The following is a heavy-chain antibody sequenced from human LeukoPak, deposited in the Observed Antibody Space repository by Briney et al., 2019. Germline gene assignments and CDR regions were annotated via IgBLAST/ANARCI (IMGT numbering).Heavy chain of an antibody. Sequence: ESGGSLRLSCAASGFTFDDYAMHWVRQAPGKGLEWVSGISWNSGSIGYADSVKGRFTISRDNAKNSLYLQMNSLRAEDTAVYYCASDALWELKNWFDPWGQGTLVTVSS. D-gene: IGHD1-26*01. CDR3: ASDALWELKNWFDP. CDR2: ISWNSGSI. CDR1: GFTFDDYA. J-gene: IGHJ5*02. V-gene: IGHV3-9*01.